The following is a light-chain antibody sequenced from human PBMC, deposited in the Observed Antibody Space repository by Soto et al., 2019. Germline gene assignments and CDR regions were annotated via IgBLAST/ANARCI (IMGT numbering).Light chain of an antibody. CDR3: QHYNSYSAA. CDR2: KAS. CDR1: QTISSW. J-gene: IGKJ1*01. Sequence: GSVGDRVTITCRASQTISSWFAWYQQKPGKAPKLLIYKASTLKSGVPSRFSGSGSGTEFTLTISSLQPDDFATYYCQHYNSYSAALGKGTKVEI. V-gene: IGKV1-5*03.